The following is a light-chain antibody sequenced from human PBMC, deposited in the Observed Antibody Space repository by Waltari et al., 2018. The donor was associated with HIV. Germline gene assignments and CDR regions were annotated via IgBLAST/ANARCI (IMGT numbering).Light chain of an antibody. V-gene: IGLV3-25*03. J-gene: IGLJ1*01. CDR2: KDS. CDR1: PLAKQY. Sequence: SYELTQPPSVSVSPGQTARITCSGDPLAKQYAYWYQQKPGQAPVSVIYKDSERPSRIPERFSGSSSGTTGTLTISGVQAEDEADYYCQSADSSGSNFVFGTGTKVTVL. CDR3: QSADSSGSNFV.